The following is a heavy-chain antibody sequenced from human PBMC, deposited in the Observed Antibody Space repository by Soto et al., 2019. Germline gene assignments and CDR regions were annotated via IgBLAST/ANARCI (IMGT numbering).Heavy chain of an antibody. V-gene: IGHV3-23*01. CDR2: ISRSGDDT. CDR3: VKGAEYSSPFAS. D-gene: IGHD6-6*01. CDR1: GFFFTNYA. J-gene: IGHJ4*02. Sequence: GGSLRLSCVASGFFFTNYAMSWGRQGPGKGLEWVSTISRSGDDTYYADSVKGRFTISRDSSKNTLHLQMNSLRVDATAVYYCVKGAEYSSPFASWGQGLLVTVSS.